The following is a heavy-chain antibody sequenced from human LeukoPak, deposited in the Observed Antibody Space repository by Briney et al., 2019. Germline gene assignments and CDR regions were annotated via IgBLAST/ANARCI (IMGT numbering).Heavy chain of an antibody. D-gene: IGHD2-15*01. V-gene: IGHV4-34*01. CDR2: INHSGST. CDR1: GGSFSGYY. CDR3: ARSPPLPRGYFDY. Sequence: SETLSLTCAVYGGSFSGYYWSWIRQPPGKGLEWIGEINHSGSTNYNPSLKSRVTISVDTSKNQFSLKLSSVTAADTAVYYCARSPPLPRGYFDYWGQGTLVTVSS. J-gene: IGHJ4*02.